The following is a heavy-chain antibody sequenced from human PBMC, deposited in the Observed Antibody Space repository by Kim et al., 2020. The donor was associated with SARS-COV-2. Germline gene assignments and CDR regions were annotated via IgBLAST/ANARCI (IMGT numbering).Heavy chain of an antibody. J-gene: IGHJ6*02. CDR1: GYTFTSYD. CDR2: MNPNSGNT. V-gene: IGHV1-8*01. Sequence: ASVKVSCKASGYTFTSYDINWVRQATGQGLEWMGWMNPNSGNTGYAQKFQGRVTMTRNTSISTAYMELSSLRSEDTAVYYCARALSYNWRPSIYYGMDVWGQGTTVTVSS. CDR3: ARALSYNWRPSIYYGMDV. D-gene: IGHD1-20*01.